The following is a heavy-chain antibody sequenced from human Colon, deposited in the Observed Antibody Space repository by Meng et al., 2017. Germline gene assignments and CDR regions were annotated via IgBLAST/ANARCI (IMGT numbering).Heavy chain of an antibody. CDR3: ARDPGGFDY. D-gene: IGHD3-16*01. CDR1: GATLSNST. J-gene: IGHJ4*02. V-gene: IGHV1-69*02. CDR2: VIPILGIA. Sequence: QVQLVQSVTEVKKPGSSVKVSCKASGATLSNSTISWVRQAPGQGLEWMGRVIPILGIAKYAQTFQGRLTITADKSTNTAYMELSSLRSEDTAVYFCARDPGGFDYWGQGTLVTVSS.